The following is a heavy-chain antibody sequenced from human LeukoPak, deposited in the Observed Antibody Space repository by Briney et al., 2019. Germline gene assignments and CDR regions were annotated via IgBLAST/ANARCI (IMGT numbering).Heavy chain of an antibody. Sequence: QAGGSLRLSCAASGFTFDDYAMHWVRQAPGKGLEWVSGISWNSGSIGYADSVKGRFTISRDNAKNSLYLQMNSLKTEDTALYYCAKESGRRVMGYYGMDVWGQGTTVTVSS. CDR3: AKESGRRVMGYYGMDV. D-gene: IGHD3-10*01. J-gene: IGHJ6*02. CDR1: GFTFDDYA. CDR2: ISWNSGSI. V-gene: IGHV3-9*01.